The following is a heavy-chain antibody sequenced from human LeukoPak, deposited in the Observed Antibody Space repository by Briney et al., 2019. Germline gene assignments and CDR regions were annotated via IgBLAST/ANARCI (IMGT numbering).Heavy chain of an antibody. Sequence: ASVKVSCKASGYTFTSYGISWVRQAPGQGREWMGWISAYNGNTNYAQKLQGRVTMTTDTSTSTAYMELRSLRSDDTAVYYWARDTGFGCSSTSCYWYYFDYCGQGTLVTVSS. CDR2: ISAYNGNT. CDR1: GYTFTSYG. CDR3: ARDTGFGCSSTSCYWYYFDY. J-gene: IGHJ4*02. D-gene: IGHD2-2*01. V-gene: IGHV1-18*04.